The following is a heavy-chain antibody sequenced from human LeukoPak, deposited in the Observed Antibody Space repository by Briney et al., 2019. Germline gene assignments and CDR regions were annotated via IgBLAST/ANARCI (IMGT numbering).Heavy chain of an antibody. CDR3: ASARGTTVTVWFDP. J-gene: IGHJ5*02. Sequence: GGSLRLSCAASGFTFSSYSMNWVRQAPGKGLEWVSSISSSSSYIYYADSVKGRFTISRDSAKNSLYLQMNSLRAEDTAVYYCASARGTTVTVWFDPWGQGTLVTVSS. CDR2: ISSSSSYI. V-gene: IGHV3-21*01. D-gene: IGHD4-11*01. CDR1: GFTFSSYS.